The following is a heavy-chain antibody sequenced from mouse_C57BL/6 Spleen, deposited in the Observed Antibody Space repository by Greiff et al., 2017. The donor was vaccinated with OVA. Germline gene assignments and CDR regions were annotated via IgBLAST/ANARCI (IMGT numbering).Heavy chain of an antibody. D-gene: IGHD1-1*01. J-gene: IGHJ2*01. Sequence: QVQLQQPGAELVKPGASVKVSCKASGYTFTSYWMHWVKQRPGQGLEWIGRIHPSDSDTNYNQKFKGKATLTVDKSSSTAYMQLSRLTSEDSAVYYCAIVDYGSSYSYYFDYWGQGTTLTVSS. CDR2: IHPSDSDT. CDR1: GYTFTSYW. CDR3: AIVDYGSSYSYYFDY. V-gene: IGHV1-74*01.